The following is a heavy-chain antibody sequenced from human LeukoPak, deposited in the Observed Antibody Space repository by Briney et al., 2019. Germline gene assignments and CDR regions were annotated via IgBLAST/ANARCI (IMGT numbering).Heavy chain of an antibody. J-gene: IGHJ4*02. V-gene: IGHV4-59*01. CDR1: GGSISNFY. D-gene: IGHD6-19*01. CDR2: IYYSGST. Sequence: SETLSLTCPVSGGSISNFYWSWIRQPPGKGLEWIGYIYYSGSTNYNPSLQSRVTMSVDTSRNQFSLKLSSVTAADTAMYYCARGGWSLDFWGQGTLVTASS. CDR3: ARGGWSLDF.